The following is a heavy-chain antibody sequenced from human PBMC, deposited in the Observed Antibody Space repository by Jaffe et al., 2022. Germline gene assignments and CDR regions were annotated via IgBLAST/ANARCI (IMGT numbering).Heavy chain of an antibody. Sequence: EVQLVESGGGLVQPGGSLRLSCAASGFTFSSYSMNWVRQAPGKGLEWVSYISSSSSTIYYADSVKGRFTISRDNAKNSLYLQMNSLRAEDTAVYYCARDDSTYYYGSGSYSGFDYWGQGTLVTVSS. CDR2: ISSSSSTI. V-gene: IGHV3-48*01. D-gene: IGHD3-10*01. J-gene: IGHJ4*02. CDR1: GFTFSSYS. CDR3: ARDDSTYYYGSGSYSGFDY.